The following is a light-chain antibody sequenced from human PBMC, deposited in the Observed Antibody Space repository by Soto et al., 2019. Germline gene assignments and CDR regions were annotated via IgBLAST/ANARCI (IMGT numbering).Light chain of an antibody. Sequence: EIVLTQSPGTLSLSPGQRATLSCRASQTVGDRFLAWYQQKPGQAPRLVIYGASGRGTGVPDRFSGSGSGSGTDFTLTISSLEPEDFAVYYRQQSAWSPLTFGQGTRVDI. V-gene: IGKV3-20*01. CDR3: QQSAWSPLT. CDR1: QTVGDRF. J-gene: IGKJ1*01. CDR2: GAS.